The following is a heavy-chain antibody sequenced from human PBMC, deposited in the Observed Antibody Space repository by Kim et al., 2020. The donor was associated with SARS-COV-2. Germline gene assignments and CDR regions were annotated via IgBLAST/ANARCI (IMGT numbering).Heavy chain of an antibody. CDR1: GYTFTRYY. CDR2: IKPSDGST. V-gene: IGHV1-46*01. D-gene: IGHD7-27*01. CDR3: ARDGDRWNFDY. Sequence: ASVKVSRKASGYTFTRYYLHWVRQAPGQGLEWMGRIKPSDGSTIYAQKFQGRVTLTKATSTSTVYIQLSSLRSEDTAVYYCARDGDRWNFDYWGQGALVTVSS. J-gene: IGHJ4*02.